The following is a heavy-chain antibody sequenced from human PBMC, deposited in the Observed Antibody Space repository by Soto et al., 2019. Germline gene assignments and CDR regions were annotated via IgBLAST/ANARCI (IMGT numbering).Heavy chain of an antibody. Sequence: SETLSLTCTVSGGSISSYYWSWIRQPPGKGLEWIGYIYYSGSTNYNPSLKSRVTISVDTSKNQFSLKLSSVTAADTAVYYCARARRHSDAFDIWGQGTMVTVSS. CDR2: IYYSGST. J-gene: IGHJ3*02. CDR1: GGSISSYY. CDR3: ARARRHSDAFDI. D-gene: IGHD6-25*01. V-gene: IGHV4-59*01.